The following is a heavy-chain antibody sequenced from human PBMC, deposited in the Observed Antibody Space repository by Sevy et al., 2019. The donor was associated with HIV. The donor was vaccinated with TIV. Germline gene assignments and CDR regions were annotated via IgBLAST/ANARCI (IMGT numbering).Heavy chain of an antibody. J-gene: IGHJ4*02. CDR3: ARDQSSKGSAYRY. Sequence: GGSLRLSCAASGFTFSSYSMNWVRQAPGKGLEWVSSISSSSSYIYYADSVKGRFTISRDNAKNSLYLQMNSLRAEDTAVYYCARDQSSKGSAYRYWGQGTLVTVSS. D-gene: IGHD6-6*01. V-gene: IGHV3-21*01. CDR1: GFTFSSYS. CDR2: ISSSSSYI.